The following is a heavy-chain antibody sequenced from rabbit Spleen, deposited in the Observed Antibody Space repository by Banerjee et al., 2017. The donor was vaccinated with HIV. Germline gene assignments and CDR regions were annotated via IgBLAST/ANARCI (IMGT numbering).Heavy chain of an antibody. V-gene: IGHV1S40*01. CDR1: GFSFSSGYY. Sequence: QQLVESGGGLVKPGASLTLTCKASGFSFSSGYYMSWVRQAPGKGLEWIGCTGTGSGSTYYASWAKGRFTISKTSSTTVTLQMTSLTAADTATYFCARDLTDVIGWNFGWWGPGTLVTVS. J-gene: IGHJ4*01. CDR3: ARDLTDVIGWNFGW. D-gene: IGHD1-1*01. CDR2: TGTGSGST.